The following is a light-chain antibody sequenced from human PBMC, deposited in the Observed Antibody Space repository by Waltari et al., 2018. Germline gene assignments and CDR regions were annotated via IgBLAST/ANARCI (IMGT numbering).Light chain of an antibody. CDR2: GAS. J-gene: IGKJ1*01. Sequence: EIVLTQSPGTLSLSPWERATLSCRASQIVSSSYLAWYQQKPGQALRLLIYGASSRATGIPDRFSGSGSGTDFTLTISRLEPEDFAVYYCQQYGSSPQTFGQGTKVEIK. V-gene: IGKV3-20*01. CDR1: QIVSSSY. CDR3: QQYGSSPQT.